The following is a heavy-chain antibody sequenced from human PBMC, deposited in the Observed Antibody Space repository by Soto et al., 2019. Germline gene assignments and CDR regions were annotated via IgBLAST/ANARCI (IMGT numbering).Heavy chain of an antibody. D-gene: IGHD6-19*01. V-gene: IGHV4-34*01. CDR1: GGSFSGYY. J-gene: IGHJ6*02. Sequence: SETLSLTCAVYGGSFSGYYWSWIRQPPGKGLEWIGEINHSGSTNYNPSLKSRVTISVDTSKNQFSLKLSSVTAADTAVYYCARGGRLVQYYYYGMDVWGQGTTVT. CDR3: ARGGRLVQYYYYGMDV. CDR2: INHSGST.